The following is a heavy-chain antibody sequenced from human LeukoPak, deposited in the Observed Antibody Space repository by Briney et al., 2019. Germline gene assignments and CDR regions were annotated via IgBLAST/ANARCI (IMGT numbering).Heavy chain of an antibody. CDR2: ISSSSSYI. J-gene: IGHJ4*02. CDR3: AREHGSGKIDFDY. CDR1: GFIFSSYS. Sequence: GGSLRLSCAASGFIFSSYSMNWVRQAPGKGLEWVSFISSSSSYIYYADSVKGRFTISRDNAKNSLYLQMNSLRAEDTAVYYCAREHGSGKIDFDYWGQGTLVTVSS. V-gene: IGHV3-21*01. D-gene: IGHD3-10*01.